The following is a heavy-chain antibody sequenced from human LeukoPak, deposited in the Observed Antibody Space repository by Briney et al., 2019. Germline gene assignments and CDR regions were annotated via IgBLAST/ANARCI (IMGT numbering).Heavy chain of an antibody. Sequence: SETLSLTCAVYGGSFSSHYWSWIRQPPGKGLEWIGSIHHSGNTYYSPSLKSRVTMSVDTSKNQFSLKLSSVTAADTAVYYCARTGYYDSSANGGSYYYMDVWGKGTTVTVSS. D-gene: IGHD3-22*01. CDR1: GGSFSSHY. V-gene: IGHV4-34*01. CDR2: IHHSGNT. J-gene: IGHJ6*03. CDR3: ARTGYYDSSANGGSYYYMDV.